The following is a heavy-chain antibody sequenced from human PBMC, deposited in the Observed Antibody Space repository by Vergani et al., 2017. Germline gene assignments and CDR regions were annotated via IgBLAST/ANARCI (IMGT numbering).Heavy chain of an antibody. Sequence: EVQLVESGGGLVQPGGSLRLSCAASGFTVSSNYISWVRQAPGKGLEWVSVIYSGGSTYYADSVKGRFTISRDNSKNMLYLQMNSLRAEDTAVYYCARLSYDTTPYLQGGYDCWGQGTLVSVSS. CDR3: ARLSYDTTPYLQGGYDC. V-gene: IGHV3-66*04. J-gene: IGHJ4*02. CDR2: IYSGGST. CDR1: GFTVSSNY. D-gene: IGHD3-22*01.